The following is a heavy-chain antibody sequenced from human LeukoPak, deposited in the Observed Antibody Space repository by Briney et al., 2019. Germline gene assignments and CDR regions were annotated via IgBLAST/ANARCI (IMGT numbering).Heavy chain of an antibody. CDR3: ARGRQQWLVWGASPGTLFDP. CDR1: GGSFSGYY. CDR2: INHSGST. D-gene: IGHD6-19*01. Sequence: PSETLSLTCGVYGGSFSGYYWSWIRQPPGKGLEWIGEINHSGSTNYNPSLKSRVTISVDTSKNQFSLKLSSVTAADTAVYYCARGRQQWLVWGASPGTLFDPWGQGTLVTVSS. V-gene: IGHV4-34*01. J-gene: IGHJ5*02.